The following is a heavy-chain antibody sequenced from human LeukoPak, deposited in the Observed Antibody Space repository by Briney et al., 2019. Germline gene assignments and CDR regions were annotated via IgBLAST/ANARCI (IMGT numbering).Heavy chain of an antibody. Sequence: ASVKVSCKVSGYTLTELSMHWVRQVPGKGLEWMGGFDPEDGETIYAQKFQGRVTMTEDTSTDTAYMELSSLRSEDTAVYYCATALYYYVWSISPWSGEYYFDYWGQGTLVTVSS. D-gene: IGHD3-10*02. CDR3: ATALYYYVWSISPWSGEYYFDY. J-gene: IGHJ4*02. CDR2: FDPEDGET. V-gene: IGHV1-24*01. CDR1: GYTLTELS.